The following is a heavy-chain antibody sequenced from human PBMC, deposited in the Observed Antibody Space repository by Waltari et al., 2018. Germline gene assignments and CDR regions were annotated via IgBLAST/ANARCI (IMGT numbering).Heavy chain of an antibody. CDR3: ASTYSSSWSPFYYYYYMDV. J-gene: IGHJ6*03. V-gene: IGHV1-2*06. CDR2: INPNSGGT. CDR1: GYTFTGYY. D-gene: IGHD6-13*01. Sequence: QVQLVQSGAEVKKPGASVKVSCKASGYTFTGYYMHWVRQAPGQGLEWMGRINPNSGGTNYAQKFQGRVTMTRDTSISTAYMELSRLRSDDTAVYYCASTYSSSWSPFYYYYYMDVWGKGTTVTVSS.